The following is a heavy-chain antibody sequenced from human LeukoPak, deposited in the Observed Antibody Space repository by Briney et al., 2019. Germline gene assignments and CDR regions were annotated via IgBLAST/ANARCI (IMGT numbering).Heavy chain of an antibody. CDR2: MSYTGSA. Sequence: SETLSLTCTVSGGSISSSSYYWAWIRQPPGKGLEWIASMSYTGSAYYNPSLKSRVTISVDTSNNQFSLKLSSVTAADTAVYYCARGPPQFAFGVVTFPFQHWGQGTLVTVSS. CDR3: ARGPPQFAFGVVTFPFQH. J-gene: IGHJ1*01. V-gene: IGHV4-39*01. D-gene: IGHD3-3*01. CDR1: GGSISSSSYY.